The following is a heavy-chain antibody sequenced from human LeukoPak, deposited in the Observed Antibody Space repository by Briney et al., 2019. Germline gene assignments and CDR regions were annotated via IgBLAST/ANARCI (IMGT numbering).Heavy chain of an antibody. J-gene: IGHJ4*02. CDR3: TKDHTLYCSSTSCYAPSFDY. Sequence: GGSLRLSCAASGFTVSTHYMNWVRQAPGKGLEWVSGISSSGGSTYYADSVKGRFTISRDNSKNTLYLQMNSLRAEDTAVYYCTKDHTLYCSSTSCYAPSFDYWGQGTLVTVSS. CDR1: GFTVSTHY. CDR2: ISSSGGST. V-gene: IGHV3-23*01. D-gene: IGHD2-2*01.